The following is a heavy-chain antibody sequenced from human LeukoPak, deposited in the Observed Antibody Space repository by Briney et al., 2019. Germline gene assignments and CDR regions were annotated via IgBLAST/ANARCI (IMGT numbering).Heavy chain of an antibody. CDR3: ARVPWMTNWFDP. CDR1: GGSISSYY. V-gene: IGHV4-59*01. CDR2: IYYSRSI. D-gene: IGHD5-12*01. J-gene: IGHJ5*02. Sequence: SETLSLTCTVSGGSISSYYWSWIRQPPGKGLEWLGYIYYSRSINYTPPLTSRVTISVDTPKNQFSLKLSSVTAADTAVYYCARVPWMTNWFDPWGQGTLVTVSS.